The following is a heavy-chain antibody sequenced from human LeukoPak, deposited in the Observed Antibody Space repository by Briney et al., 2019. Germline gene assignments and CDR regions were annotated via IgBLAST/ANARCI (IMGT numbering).Heavy chain of an antibody. CDR2: MYYDGTT. CDR1: SDSISSSTFY. J-gene: IGHJ6*03. CDR3: ARHPHGYSGYDSYYYYMDV. D-gene: IGHD5-12*01. Sequence: SETLSLTCTVSSDSISSSTFYWGWIRQPPGKGLEWIGSMYYDGTTYYNPSLKSRVAISVDTSKNQFSLKLSSVTAADTAVYYCARHPHGYSGYDSYYYYMDVWGKGTTVTVSS. V-gene: IGHV4-39*01.